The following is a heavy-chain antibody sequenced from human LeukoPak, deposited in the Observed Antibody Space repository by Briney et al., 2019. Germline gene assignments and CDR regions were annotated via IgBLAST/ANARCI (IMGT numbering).Heavy chain of an antibody. Sequence: PSEALSLTCTVSGGSISSGGYYWSWIRQPPGKGLEWIGYIYHSGSTYYNPSLKNRVTILVDKSKNQFSLNLDSVTAADTAVYYCVRDQKKSSPWSPHDYWGQGTLVTVSS. J-gene: IGHJ4*02. D-gene: IGHD6-19*01. CDR1: GGSISSGGYY. V-gene: IGHV4-30-2*01. CDR2: IYHSGST. CDR3: VRDQKKSSPWSPHDY.